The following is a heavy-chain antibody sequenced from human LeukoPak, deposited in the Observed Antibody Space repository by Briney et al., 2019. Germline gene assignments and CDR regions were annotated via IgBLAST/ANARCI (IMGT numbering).Heavy chain of an antibody. V-gene: IGHV4-34*01. J-gene: IGHJ4*02. CDR3: ARGAPGY. CDR2: IRHGGTT. Sequence: PSETLSLTCAVYGGSFSDYPWTWIRQPPGKRLEWIGQIRHGGTTKYNPSLNSRVTMSLDTSKNQFSLKLASVTAAYTAVYYCARGAPGYWGQGTLVTVSS. CDR1: GGSFSDYP.